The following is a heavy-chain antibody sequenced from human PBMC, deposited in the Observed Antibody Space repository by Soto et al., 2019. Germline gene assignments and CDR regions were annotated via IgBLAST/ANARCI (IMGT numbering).Heavy chain of an antibody. V-gene: IGHV4-39*01. J-gene: IGHJ4*02. CDR3: ARRDRRWLANFDY. Sequence: QLQLQESGPGLVKPSETLSLTCTVSGGSISSSSYYWGWIRQSPGKGLEWIGSIYYSGSTYYNPSLKSRVTISVDTSKNQFSLKLSSVTATETAVYYCARRDRRWLANFDYWGQGTLVTVSS. CDR2: IYYSGST. D-gene: IGHD6-19*01. CDR1: GGSISSSSYY.